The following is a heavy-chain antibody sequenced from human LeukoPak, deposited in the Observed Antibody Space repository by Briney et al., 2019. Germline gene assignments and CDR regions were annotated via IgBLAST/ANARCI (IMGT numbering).Heavy chain of an antibody. CDR1: GFTFSSYW. V-gene: IGHV3-7*01. D-gene: IGHD4-17*01. CDR3: ARDRKLIGDNYFRFDP. Sequence: GGSLRLSCAASGFTFSSYWMSWVRQAPGKGLEWVANIKQDGSEKYYVDSVKGRFTISRDNAKNSLCLQMNSLRAEDTAVYYCARDRKLIGDNYFRFDPWGQGTLVTVSS. J-gene: IGHJ5*02. CDR2: IKQDGSEK.